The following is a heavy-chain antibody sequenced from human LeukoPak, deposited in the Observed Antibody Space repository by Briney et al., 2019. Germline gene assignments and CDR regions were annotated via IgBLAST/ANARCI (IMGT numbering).Heavy chain of an antibody. CDR3: ARGRYCSADICSGGDAFDI. D-gene: IGHD2-15*01. CDR2: IYTRGST. V-gene: IGHV4-4*07. CDR1: SGSINNYY. J-gene: IGHJ3*02. Sequence: SETLSLTCTVSSGSINNYYWSWIRQPAGKGLEWIGRIYTRGSTNYNPSLKSRVTMSVDTSKNQFSLKLSSVTAADTAVYYCARGRYCSADICSGGDAFDIWGQGTMVSVSS.